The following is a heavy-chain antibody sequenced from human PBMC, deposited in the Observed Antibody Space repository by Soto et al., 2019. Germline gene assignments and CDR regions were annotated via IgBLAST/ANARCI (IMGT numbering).Heavy chain of an antibody. CDR1: GDTFTSYE. Sequence: ASVKVSCKASGDTFTSYEINWVRQATGQGLEWMRWMNPNSGNTGYAQKFQGRVTMTRNTSISTGYMELSSLRSEDTAVYYCARLGYCSGGSCRRGNWFDPWGQGTLVTVSS. D-gene: IGHD2-15*01. J-gene: IGHJ5*02. CDR2: MNPNSGNT. CDR3: ARLGYCSGGSCRRGNWFDP. V-gene: IGHV1-8*01.